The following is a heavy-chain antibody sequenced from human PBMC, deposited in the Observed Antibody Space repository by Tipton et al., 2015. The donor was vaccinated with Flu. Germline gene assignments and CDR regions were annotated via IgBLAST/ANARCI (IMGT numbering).Heavy chain of an antibody. Sequence: GSLRLSCAASGFTFSTYGMHWVRQGPGKGLEWVAFIRYDGSDKYYADSVKGRFTISRDNSKDTLYLQMNSLRAEDTAIYYCAKVIPEIVSGLDYWGQGTLVTVSS. CDR3: AKVIPEIVSGLDY. CDR2: IRYDGSDK. J-gene: IGHJ4*02. CDR1: GFTFSTYG. D-gene: IGHD5/OR15-5a*01. V-gene: IGHV3-30*02.